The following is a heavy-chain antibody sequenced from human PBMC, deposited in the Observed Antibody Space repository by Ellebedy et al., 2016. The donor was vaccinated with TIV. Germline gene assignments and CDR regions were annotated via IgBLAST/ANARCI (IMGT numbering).Heavy chain of an antibody. V-gene: IGHV4-59*01. CDR3: AKTWRYYDASCYPTYYFDY. D-gene: IGHD3-22*01. Sequence: MPGGSLRLSCTVSGDSITNFYWSWIRQPPGKAPEWIAYVSYNGSPNYNPSLTSRVTISLDTSKYQFSLHLKSVTDADTAVYYCAKTWRYYDASCYPTYYFDYWGQGTLVAVSS. CDR2: VSYNGSP. CDR1: GDSITNFY. J-gene: IGHJ4*02.